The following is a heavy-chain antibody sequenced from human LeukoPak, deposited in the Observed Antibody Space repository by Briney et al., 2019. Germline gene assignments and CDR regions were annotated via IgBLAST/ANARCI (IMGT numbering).Heavy chain of an antibody. D-gene: IGHD6-13*01. J-gene: IGHJ4*02. V-gene: IGHV4-34*01. Sequence: SETLSLTCAVSGGSFSGHYWNWIRQPPGKGLEWIGEINHGGSTNYNPSLKSRVTISVDTSQKQFSLRLSSVTAADTAVYYCARGRYVTTRGGAAAGFLDYWGQGTLVTVST. CDR3: ARGRYVTTRGGAAAGFLDY. CDR2: INHGGST. CDR1: GGSFSGHY.